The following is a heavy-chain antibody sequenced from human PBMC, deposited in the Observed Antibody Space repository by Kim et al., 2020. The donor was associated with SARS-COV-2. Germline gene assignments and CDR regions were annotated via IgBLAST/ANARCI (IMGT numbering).Heavy chain of an antibody. Sequence: SLKSRVTISVDTSKNQFSLKLSSVTAADTAVYYCARGPTMVRGVVSWFDPWGQGTLVTVSS. J-gene: IGHJ5*02. CDR3: ARGPTMVRGVVSWFDP. V-gene: IGHV4-34*01. D-gene: IGHD3-10*01.